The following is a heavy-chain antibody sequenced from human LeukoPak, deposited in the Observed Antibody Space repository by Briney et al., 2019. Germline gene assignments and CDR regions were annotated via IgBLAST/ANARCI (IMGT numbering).Heavy chain of an antibody. J-gene: IGHJ4*02. CDR3: AREQSGTRGWYTVDY. D-gene: IGHD6-19*01. Sequence: GGSLRLSCAASGFTFSTYAITWVRQGPRKGLEWVPAIRPDGDRTYYANSVRGRFTISRDSSKDTVYLQINGLRVEDTAVYYCAREQSGTRGWYTVDYWGQGTLVTVSS. V-gene: IGHV3-23*01. CDR2: IRPDGDRT. CDR1: GFTFSTYA.